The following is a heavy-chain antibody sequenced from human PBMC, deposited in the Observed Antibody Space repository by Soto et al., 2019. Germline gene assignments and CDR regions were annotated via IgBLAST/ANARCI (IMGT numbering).Heavy chain of an antibody. D-gene: IGHD3-9*01. CDR2: IIPIFGTA. J-gene: IGHJ4*02. CDR3: ARADRDRYDILTGFDY. Sequence: SSVKVSCKASGGTFSSYAISWVRQAPGQGLEWMGGIIPIFGTANYAQKFQGRVTITADESTSTAYMELSSLRSEDTAAYYCARADRDRYDILTGFDYWGQRTLVTVSS. V-gene: IGHV1-69*13. CDR1: GGTFSSYA.